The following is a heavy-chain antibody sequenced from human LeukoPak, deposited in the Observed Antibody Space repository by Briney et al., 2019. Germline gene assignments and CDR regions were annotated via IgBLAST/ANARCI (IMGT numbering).Heavy chain of an antibody. CDR2: ISYDGSNK. CDR3: ARVVHIVVADHWYFDL. V-gene: IGHV3-30-3*01. J-gene: IGHJ2*01. CDR1: GFTFSSYA. Sequence: GRSLRLSCAASGFTFSSYAMHWVRQAPGKGLEWVAVISYDGSNKYYADSVKGRFTISRDNSKNTLYLQMNSLRAEDTAVYYCARVVHIVVADHWYFDLWGRGTLVTVSS. D-gene: IGHD2-21*01.